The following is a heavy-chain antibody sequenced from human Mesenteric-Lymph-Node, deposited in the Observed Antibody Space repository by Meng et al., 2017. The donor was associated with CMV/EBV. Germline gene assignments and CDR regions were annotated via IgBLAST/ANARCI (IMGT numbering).Heavy chain of an antibody. CDR2: IYYSGST. CDR1: GGSVSSGSYY. Sequence: SETLSLTCTVSGGSVSSGSYYWSWIRQPPGKGLEWIGYIYYSGSTNYNPSLKSRVTISVDTSKNQFPQKLSTVTAADTAVYYCARDRRYCSSTSCYYYYGMDVWGQGTTVTVSS. CDR3: ARDRRYCSSTSCYYYYGMDV. V-gene: IGHV4-61*01. J-gene: IGHJ6*02. D-gene: IGHD2-2*01.